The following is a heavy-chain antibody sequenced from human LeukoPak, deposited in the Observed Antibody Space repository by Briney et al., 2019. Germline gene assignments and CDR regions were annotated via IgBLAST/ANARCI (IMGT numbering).Heavy chain of an antibody. CDR3: ARDNYYDSSGYHHWYFDL. V-gene: IGHV1-2*02. CDR1: GYTFTSYH. Sequence: ASVKVSCKASGYTFTSYHITWVRQAPGQGLEWMGWINPNSGGTNSAQKFQGRVTMTRDTSISTDYMELSRLRSDDTAVYYCARDNYYDSSGYHHWYFDLWGRGTLVTVSS. J-gene: IGHJ2*01. D-gene: IGHD3-22*01. CDR2: INPNSGGT.